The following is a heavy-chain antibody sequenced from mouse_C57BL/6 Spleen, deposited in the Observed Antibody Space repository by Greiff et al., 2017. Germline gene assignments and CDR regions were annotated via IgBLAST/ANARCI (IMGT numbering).Heavy chain of an antibody. D-gene: IGHD2-5*01. Sequence: QVQLKESGTELVKPGASVKLSCKASGYTFTSYWMHWVKQRPGQGLEWIGNINPSNGGTNYNEKFKSKATLTVDKSSSTAYMQLSSLTSEDSAVYYCARKGYSNYGGYFDYWGQGTTLTVSS. J-gene: IGHJ2*01. CDR3: ARKGYSNYGGYFDY. CDR2: INPSNGGT. CDR1: GYTFTSYW. V-gene: IGHV1-53*01.